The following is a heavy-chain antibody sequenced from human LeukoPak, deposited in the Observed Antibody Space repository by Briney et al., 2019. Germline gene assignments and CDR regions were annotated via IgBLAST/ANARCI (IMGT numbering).Heavy chain of an antibody. CDR3: AREEEWLFDY. J-gene: IGHJ4*02. CDR2: IYYSGST. V-gene: IGHV4-59*01. Sequence: PSETLSLTCTVSGGSISSYYWSWIRQPPGKGLEWIGYIYYSGSTNYNPSLKSRVTISVDTSKNQFSLELSSVTAAHTAVYYCAREEEWLFDYWGQGTLVTVSS. D-gene: IGHD3-3*01. CDR1: GGSISSYY.